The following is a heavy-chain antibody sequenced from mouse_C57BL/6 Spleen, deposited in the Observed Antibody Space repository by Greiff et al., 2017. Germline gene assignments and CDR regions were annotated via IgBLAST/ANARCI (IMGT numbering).Heavy chain of an antibody. CDR1: GFTFSDYG. CDR2: ISSGSSTI. CDR3: ANLNYVTY. D-gene: IGHD2-1*01. J-gene: IGHJ3*01. Sequence: EVMLVESGGDLVKPGGSLKLSCAASGFTFSDYGMHWVRQAPEKGLEWVAYISSGSSTIYYADTVKGRFTISRDNAKNTLFLQMTSLRSEDTAMYYCANLNYVTYWGQGTLVTVSA. V-gene: IGHV5-17*01.